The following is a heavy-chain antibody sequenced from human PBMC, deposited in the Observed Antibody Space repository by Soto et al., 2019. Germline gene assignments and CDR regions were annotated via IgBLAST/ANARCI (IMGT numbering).Heavy chain of an antibody. Sequence: SETLSLTCTVSGGSISGYYWIWIRQPPGKGLEWIGYIYYSGSTNYNPSLKSRVTISVDTSKNQFSLKLSSVTAADTAVYYCARVSSIGGSGYYYVDYWGQGTLVTVSS. CDR3: ARVSSIGGSGYYYVDY. J-gene: IGHJ4*02. V-gene: IGHV4-59*01. CDR1: GGSISGYY. D-gene: IGHD3-22*01. CDR2: IYYSGST.